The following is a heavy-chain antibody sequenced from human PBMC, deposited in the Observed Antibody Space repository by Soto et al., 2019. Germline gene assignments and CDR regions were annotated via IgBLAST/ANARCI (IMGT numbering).Heavy chain of an antibody. CDR2: IHYSGSYT. Sequence: EVQLLESGGDSVQPGGSLRLSCAASGFTFGDCGMSWFRQAPGKGLEWVSTIHYSGSYTRYPDSVKGRFTISRDNSRNILYLQLNSLRAEDTAVYYCAIDPSAHLPEYWGQGTLVTVSS. D-gene: IGHD3-10*01. CDR1: GFTFGDCG. J-gene: IGHJ4*02. CDR3: AIDPSAHLPEY. V-gene: IGHV3-23*01.